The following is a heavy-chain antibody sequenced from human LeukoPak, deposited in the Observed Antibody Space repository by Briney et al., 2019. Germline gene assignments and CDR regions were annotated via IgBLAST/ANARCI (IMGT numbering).Heavy chain of an antibody. CDR3: ARRDCSSSSCHYYYYYMDV. CDR2: IIPILGIA. Sequence: SVKVSCKASGGTFSSYAISWVRQAPGQGLEWMGRIIPILGIANYAQKFQGRVTITADKSTSTAYMELRSLTSDDTAVYYCARRDCSSSSCHYYYYYMDVWGQGTTVAVSS. J-gene: IGHJ6*02. D-gene: IGHD2-2*01. V-gene: IGHV1-69*04. CDR1: GGTFSSYA.